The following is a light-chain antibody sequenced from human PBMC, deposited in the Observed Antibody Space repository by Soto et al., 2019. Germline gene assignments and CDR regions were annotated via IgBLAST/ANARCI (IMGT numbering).Light chain of an antibody. CDR3: QHFKSFPIT. Sequence: AIQLTQSPSSLSASVGDRFTITCRAIQGISTLLAWYQQKPGKAPKVLIYESSLLQSGVPSRFSGSGSGTDFTLTISSLQPEDFATYYCQHFKSFPITFGQGTRLEIK. CDR1: QGISTL. J-gene: IGKJ5*01. CDR2: ESS. V-gene: IGKV1-13*02.